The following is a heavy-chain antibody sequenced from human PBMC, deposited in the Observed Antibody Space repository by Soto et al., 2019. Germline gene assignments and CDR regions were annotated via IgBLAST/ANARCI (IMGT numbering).Heavy chain of an antibody. J-gene: IGHJ3*02. Sequence: SETLSLTCAVSGGSISSGGYSWSWIRQPPGKSLEWIGYMYHSGRTYYNPSLKSRVTISVDRSKNQFSLKLSSVTAADTAVYYCARTPDIWGQGTMVTVSS. CDR2: MYHSGRT. CDR3: ARTPDI. CDR1: GGSISSGGYS. V-gene: IGHV4-30-2*01.